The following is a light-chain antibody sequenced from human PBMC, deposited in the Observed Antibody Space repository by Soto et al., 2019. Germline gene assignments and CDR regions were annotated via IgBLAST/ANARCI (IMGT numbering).Light chain of an antibody. CDR2: GAS. V-gene: IGKV3-20*01. J-gene: IGKJ1*01. Sequence: EIVLTQSPGTLSLSPGERATLSCRASQSVSSNYLAWYQHKPGQAPRLLIYGASSRASGIPDRFSGSGSGTDFTLTISRLEPDDFAVYYCQQYGSSLRTFGQGTKVDIK. CDR1: QSVSSNY. CDR3: QQYGSSLRT.